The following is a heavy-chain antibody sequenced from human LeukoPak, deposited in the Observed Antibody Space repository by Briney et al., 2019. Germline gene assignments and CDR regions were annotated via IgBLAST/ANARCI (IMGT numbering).Heavy chain of an antibody. V-gene: IGHV4-59*08. CDR3: ASRTPGGAFDI. J-gene: IGHJ3*02. Sequence: PSETLSLTCTVSGGSISSYYWSWIRQPPGKGLEWIGYIYYSGSTNYNPSLKSRVTISVDTSKNQFSLKLSSVTAADTAVYYCASRTPGGAFDIWGQGTMVTVSS. D-gene: IGHD1-14*01. CDR1: GGSISSYY. CDR2: IYYSGST.